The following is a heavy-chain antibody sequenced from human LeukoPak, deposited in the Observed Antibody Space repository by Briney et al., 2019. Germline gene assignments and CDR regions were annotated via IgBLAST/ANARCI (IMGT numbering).Heavy chain of an antibody. Sequence: ASVKVSCKPSGYTFTSYFMHWVRQAPGQGLEWMGIINPSGGSTSYAQKFQGRVTITRDMSTSTVYMELSSLRSEDTSVYYCAREGVADSYDSSAYGNWFDPWGQGTLVTVSS. J-gene: IGHJ5*02. V-gene: IGHV1-46*01. CDR1: GYTFTSYF. D-gene: IGHD3-22*01. CDR2: INPSGGST. CDR3: AREGVADSYDSSAYGNWFDP.